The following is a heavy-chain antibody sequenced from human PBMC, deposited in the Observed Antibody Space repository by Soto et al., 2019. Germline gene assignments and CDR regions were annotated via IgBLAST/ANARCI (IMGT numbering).Heavy chain of an antibody. CDR3: ARDRCSTSCARANWYFDL. CDR2: IISVLGLP. J-gene: IGHJ2*01. CDR1: GGTFSSYS. Sequence: QVQLVQCGAEVKKPGSSVKVSCQASGGTFSSYSISWVRQAPGQGLEWMGRIISVLGLPNYAQKFQGRVTITADKSTSTAYMELSSLRHEDTALYYCARDRCSTSCARANWYFDLWGRGTLVPVSS. V-gene: IGHV1-69*08. D-gene: IGHD2-2*01.